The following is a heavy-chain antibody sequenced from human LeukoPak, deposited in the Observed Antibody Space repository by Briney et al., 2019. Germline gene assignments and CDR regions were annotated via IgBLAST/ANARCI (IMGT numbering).Heavy chain of an antibody. CDR2: IDSDGSTT. D-gene: IGHD6-13*01. Sequence: GGSLRLSCAASGFTFSSYWMHWVRQAPGKGLVWVSRIDSDGSTTSYADTVKGRFTISRDNAKNTLYLQMNSLRAEDTAVYYCARDEQHLVPFDYWGQGTLVTVSS. CDR3: ARDEQHLVPFDY. V-gene: IGHV3-74*01. CDR1: GFTFSSYW. J-gene: IGHJ4*02.